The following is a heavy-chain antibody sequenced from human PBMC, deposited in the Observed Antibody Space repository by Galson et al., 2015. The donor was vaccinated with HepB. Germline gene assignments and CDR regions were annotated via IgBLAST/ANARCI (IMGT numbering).Heavy chain of an antibody. V-gene: IGHV1-8*01. Sequence: SVKVSCKASGYTFTSYDINWVRQATGQGLEWMGWMNPNSGNTGYAQKFQGRVTMTRNTSISTAYMELSSLRSEDTAVYYCARRSRYCSSTSCYSPLGYWGQGTLVTVSS. CDR2: MNPNSGNT. CDR3: ARRSRYCSSTSCYSPLGY. J-gene: IGHJ4*02. D-gene: IGHD2-2*02. CDR1: GYTFTSYD.